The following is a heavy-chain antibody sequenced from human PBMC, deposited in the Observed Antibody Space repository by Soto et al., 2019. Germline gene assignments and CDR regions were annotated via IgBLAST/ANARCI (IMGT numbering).Heavy chain of an antibody. Sequence: GESLKISCKSSGYRFTSYWISWVRQMPGKGPEWMGRVDPSDSSTKYSPSFQGHVTISADKSISTAYLQWGSLKASDTAMYYCAGNRKWGDYFSFYGLDLWGQTVKGEVIPPLPVSSAVIHDSDSGPNFQYYFDSWGQGTLVTVSS. CDR2: VDPSDSST. D-gene: IGHD3-22*01. CDR3: AGNRKWGDYFSFYGLDLWGQTVKGEVIPPLPVSSAVIHDSDSGPNFQYYFDS. CDR1: GYRFTSYW. V-gene: IGHV5-10-1*01. J-gene: IGHJ4*02.